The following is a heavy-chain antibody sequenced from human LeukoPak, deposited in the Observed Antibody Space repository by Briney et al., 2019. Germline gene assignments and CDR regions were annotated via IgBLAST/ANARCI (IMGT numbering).Heavy chain of an antibody. CDR1: GFTFSNFW. Sequence: GGSLRLSCAASGFTFSNFWMSWVRQAPGKGLEWVANIKPDGSEKYYVDSVRGRFTISRDNAKNSLFLQLNGLRADDTAVYYCARIKWLQRNFDYWGQGTLVTVSS. D-gene: IGHD5-12*01. CDR2: IKPDGSEK. V-gene: IGHV3-7*03. J-gene: IGHJ4*02. CDR3: ARIKWLQRNFDY.